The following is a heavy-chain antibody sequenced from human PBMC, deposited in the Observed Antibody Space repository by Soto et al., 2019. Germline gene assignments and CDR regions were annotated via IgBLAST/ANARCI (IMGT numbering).Heavy chain of an antibody. V-gene: IGHV4-39*01. J-gene: IGHJ6*03. CDR2: IYYSGST. CDR1: GGSISSSSYY. CDR3: ARQRGDGSGSYLTYYYYYMDV. Sequence: QLQLQESGPGLVKPSETLSLTCTVSGGSISSSSYYWGWIRQPPGKGLEWIGSIYYSGSTYYNPSLRSRVTISVDTSKNQFSLKLSSVPAADTAVYYCARQRGDGSGSYLTYYYYYMDVWGKGTTVTVSS. D-gene: IGHD3-10*01.